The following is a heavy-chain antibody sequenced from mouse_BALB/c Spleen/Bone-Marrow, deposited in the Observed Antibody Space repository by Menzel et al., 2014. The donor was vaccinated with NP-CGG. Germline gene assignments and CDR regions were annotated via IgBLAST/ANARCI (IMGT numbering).Heavy chain of an antibody. D-gene: IGHD2-4*01. CDR2: INSNGGST. Sequence: EVKVEESGGGLVQPGGSLKLSCAASGFTFSSYGMSWVRQTPDKRLELVATINSNGGSTYYPDSVKGRFTISRDNAKNTLYLQMSSLKSEDTAMYYCAGDYDYDYWGQGTALTVSS. V-gene: IGHV5-6-3*01. CDR1: GFTFSSYG. CDR3: AGDYDYDY. J-gene: IGHJ2*01.